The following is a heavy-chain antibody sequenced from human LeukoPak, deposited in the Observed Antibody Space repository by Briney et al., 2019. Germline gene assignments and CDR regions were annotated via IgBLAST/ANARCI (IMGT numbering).Heavy chain of an antibody. V-gene: IGHV1-2*04. CDR2: INPNSGGT. CDR1: GYTFTGYY. D-gene: IGHD6-19*01. J-gene: IGHJ4*02. CDR3: ARSDSSGWPYFDY. Sequence: RVASVKVSCKASGYTFTGYYIHWVRQAPGQGLEWMGWINPNSGGTNYAQKFQGWVTMTRDTSISTAYMELSRLRSDDTAVYYCARSDSSGWPYFDYWGQGTLVTVSS.